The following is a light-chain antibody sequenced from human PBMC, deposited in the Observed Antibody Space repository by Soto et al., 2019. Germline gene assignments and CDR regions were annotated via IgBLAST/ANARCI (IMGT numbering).Light chain of an antibody. CDR2: DAS. V-gene: IGKV3-11*01. CDR3: QHRGNWPPIT. CDR1: QSVSRF. J-gene: IGKJ5*01. Sequence: ETVLTQSPATLSLSPGERATLSCRASQSVSRFLAWYQQKPGQAPRLLIYDASNRATGIPARFSGSGSGTDFTLTISSLEPEEFAVYYCQHRGNWPPITFGQGTRLDIK.